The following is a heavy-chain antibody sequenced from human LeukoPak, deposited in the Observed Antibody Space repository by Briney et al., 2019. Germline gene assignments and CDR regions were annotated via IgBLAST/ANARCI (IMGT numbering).Heavy chain of an antibody. V-gene: IGHV3-11*04. D-gene: IGHD3-9*01. Sequence: GGSLRLSCAASGFTFSDYYVCWIRQAPGKGLEWVSYISSSGSTLYYADSVKGRFTISRDNAKNSLYLQMNSLRAEDTAVYYCARRFDWLYNWFDPWGQGTLVTVSS. J-gene: IGHJ5*02. CDR2: ISSSGSTL. CDR1: GFTFSDYY. CDR3: ARRFDWLYNWFDP.